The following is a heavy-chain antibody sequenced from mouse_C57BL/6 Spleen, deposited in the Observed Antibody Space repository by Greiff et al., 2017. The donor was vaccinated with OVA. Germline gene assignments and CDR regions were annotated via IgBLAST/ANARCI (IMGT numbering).Heavy chain of an antibody. CDR2: IDPSDSYT. J-gene: IGHJ4*01. CDR1: GYTFTSYW. CDR3: ARGSAMDY. V-gene: IGHV1-50*01. Sequence: QVQLQQPGAELVKPGASVKLSCKASGYTFTSYWMQWVNQRPGQGLEWIGEIDPSDSYTNYNQKFKGKATLTVDTSSSTAYMQLSSLTSEDSAVYYCARGSAMDYWGQGTSVTVSS.